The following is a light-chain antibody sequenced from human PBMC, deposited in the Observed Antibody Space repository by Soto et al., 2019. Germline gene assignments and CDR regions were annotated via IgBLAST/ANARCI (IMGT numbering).Light chain of an antibody. CDR3: QQRSNWPLT. Sequence: ESVFTQSPGPLSLYPGERATPSCRASQSISSYLAWYQQKSGQAPRLLIYDASNRATGIPARFSGSGSGTDFTLTISSLEPEDFAVYYCQQRSNWPLTLGQGTRLE. CDR1: QSISSY. J-gene: IGKJ5*01. V-gene: IGKV3-11*01. CDR2: DAS.